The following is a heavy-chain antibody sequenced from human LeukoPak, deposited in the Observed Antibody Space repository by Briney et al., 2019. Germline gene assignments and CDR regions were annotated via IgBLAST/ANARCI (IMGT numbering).Heavy chain of an antibody. CDR2: IIPILGIA. J-gene: IGHJ4*02. CDR1: GGTFSSYA. V-gene: IGHV1-69*04. CDR3: ARGWIEMATPPGY. Sequence: SVKVSCKASGGTFSSYAISWVRQAPGQGLEWMGRIIPILGIANYAQKFQGRVTITADKSTSTAYMELSSLRSEDTAVYYCARGWIEMATPPGYWGQGTLVTVSS. D-gene: IGHD5-12*01.